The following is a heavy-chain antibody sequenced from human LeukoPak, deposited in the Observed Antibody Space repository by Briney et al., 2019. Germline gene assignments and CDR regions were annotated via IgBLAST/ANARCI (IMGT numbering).Heavy chain of an antibody. J-gene: IGHJ4*02. CDR2: IKHSGST. Sequence: PSETLSLTCAVSGASITSNWWSWIRQPPGKGLEWIGEIKHSGSTNYNPSLKSRVTISIDMSKKQFSLKLSFVTAADTALYYCARHRDGYNGEFDYWGQGNLVTVSS. V-gene: IGHV4-34*01. CDR1: GASITSNW. D-gene: IGHD5-24*01. CDR3: ARHRDGYNGEFDY.